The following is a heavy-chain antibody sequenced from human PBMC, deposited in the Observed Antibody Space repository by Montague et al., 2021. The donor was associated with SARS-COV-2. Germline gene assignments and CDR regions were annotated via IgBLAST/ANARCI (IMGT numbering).Heavy chain of an antibody. J-gene: IGHJ3*02. D-gene: IGHD3-22*01. V-gene: IGHV4-59*01. CDR3: ARGGYYDYAFDI. Sequence: SETLSLTCTVSGGSISSYYWSWIRQPPEKGLEWIGYIYYSGSTNYNPSLKSRVTISVDTSKNQSSLKLSSVTAADTAVYYCARGGYYDYAFDIWGQGTMVTVSS. CDR2: IYYSGST. CDR1: GGSISSYY.